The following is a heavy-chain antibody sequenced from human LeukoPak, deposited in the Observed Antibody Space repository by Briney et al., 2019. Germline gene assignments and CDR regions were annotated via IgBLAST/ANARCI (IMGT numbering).Heavy chain of an antibody. CDR1: GYTFTSYG. D-gene: IGHD5-18*01. CDR2: ISAYNGNT. V-gene: IGHV1-18*01. CDR3: ARDPIYSYDQTDAFDI. J-gene: IGHJ3*02. Sequence: GASVKVSCKASGYTFTSYGISWVRQAPGQGLEWMGWISAYNGNTNYAQKLQGRVTMTTDTSTSTAYMELRSLRSDDTAVYYCARDPIYSYDQTDAFDIWGQGTVVTVSS.